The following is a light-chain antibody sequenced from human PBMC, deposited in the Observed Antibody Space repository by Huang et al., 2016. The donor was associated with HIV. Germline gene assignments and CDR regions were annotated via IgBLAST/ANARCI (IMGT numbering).Light chain of an antibody. CDR3: MQDLQTPYT. CDR1: QSLLDSNGYNY. J-gene: IGKJ2*01. Sequence: DIVMTQSSLSLPVPPGEAASISCMSSQSLLDSNGYNYLSWYEQKPGQSPQLLISLAAKRAPGVPDRFSGSGSGTHFTLKISRVETEDAGVYYCMQDLQTPYTFGQGTKLEIK. CDR2: LAA. V-gene: IGKV2-28*01.